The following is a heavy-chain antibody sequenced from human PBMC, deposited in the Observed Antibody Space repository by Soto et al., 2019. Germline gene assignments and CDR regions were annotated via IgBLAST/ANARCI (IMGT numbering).Heavy chain of an antibody. CDR3: AKGPTVFGAVISFDYYYGMYV. CDR2: IWYDGSNK. CDR1: GFTFSSYG. V-gene: IGHV3-33*03. Sequence: LRLSCAASGFTFSSYGMHWVRQAPGKGLEWVAVIWYDGSNKYYADSVKGRFTISRDNSKNTLYLQMSGLRAEDAAVYYCAKGPTVFGAVISFDYYYGMYVWGQGTPVTVSS. D-gene: IGHD3-3*01. J-gene: IGHJ6*02.